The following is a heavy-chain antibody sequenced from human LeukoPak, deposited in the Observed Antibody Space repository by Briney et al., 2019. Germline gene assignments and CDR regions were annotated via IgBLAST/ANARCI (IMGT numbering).Heavy chain of an antibody. CDR3: AKDRAYYSDSSGYYLVRAYDY. CDR2: ISGSNSYI. Sequence: GGSLRLSCAASGFTFNSYSMNWVRQAPGKGLEWVSSISGSNSYIYYADSMKGRFTISRDNSKNTLYLQMNSLRAEDTAVYYCAKDRAYYSDSSGYYLVRAYDYWGQGTLVTVSS. V-gene: IGHV3-21*04. J-gene: IGHJ4*02. D-gene: IGHD3-22*01. CDR1: GFTFNSYS.